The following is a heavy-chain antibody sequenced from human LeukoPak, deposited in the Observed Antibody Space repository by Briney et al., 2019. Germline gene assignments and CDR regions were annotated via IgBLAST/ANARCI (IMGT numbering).Heavy chain of an antibody. J-gene: IGHJ4*02. CDR2: IYHSGST. Sequence: PSETLSLTCTVSGYSISSGYYWGWIRQPPGKGLEWIGSIYHSGSTYYNPSLKSRVTISVDTSKNQFSLKLSSVTAADTAVYYCARIRITMIVVVWGQGTLVTVSS. D-gene: IGHD3-22*01. CDR3: ARIRITMIVVV. V-gene: IGHV4-38-2*02. CDR1: GYSISSGYY.